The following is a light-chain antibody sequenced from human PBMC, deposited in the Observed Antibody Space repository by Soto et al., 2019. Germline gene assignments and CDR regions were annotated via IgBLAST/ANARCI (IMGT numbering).Light chain of an antibody. CDR3: QQYGSSPRT. Sequence: DIVLTQSPGTLSLSPGERATLSCRASQSVSSSYLAWYQQKPGQAPRLLIYGASSRSTGITDRFSGSGSGTDFTLTISRLEPEDFAVSYCQQYGSSPRTFGQGTKVEIK. J-gene: IGKJ1*01. V-gene: IGKV3-20*01. CDR1: QSVSSSY. CDR2: GAS.